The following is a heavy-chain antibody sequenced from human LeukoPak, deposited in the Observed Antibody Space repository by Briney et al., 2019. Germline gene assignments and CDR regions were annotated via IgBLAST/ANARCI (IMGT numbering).Heavy chain of an antibody. J-gene: IGHJ4*02. CDR3: ARAGTTGDFDY. CDR1: GFTVSSNY. D-gene: IGHD4-11*01. Sequence: GGSPRLSCAASGFTVSSNYMSWVRQAPGEGLEWVSVIYSGGSTYYADSVKGRFTISRDNSKNTLYLQMNSLRAEDTAVYYCARAGTTGDFDYWGQGTLVTVSS. V-gene: IGHV3-53*01. CDR2: IYSGGST.